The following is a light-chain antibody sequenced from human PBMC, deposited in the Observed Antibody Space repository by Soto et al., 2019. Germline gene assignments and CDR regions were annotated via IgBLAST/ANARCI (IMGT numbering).Light chain of an antibody. J-gene: IGKJ3*01. V-gene: IGKV2-28*01. CDR1: QSLLHSDGYNY. Sequence: DIVMTQSPLSLPVTPGEPASISCRSSQSLLHSDGYNYLDWYLQKPGQSPQLLIQLGSMRASGVPDRFSGRGPGTDFTLKISRVEAEDVGVYYCMQVLQIPVTFGPGTKLDI. CDR2: LGS. CDR3: MQVLQIPVT.